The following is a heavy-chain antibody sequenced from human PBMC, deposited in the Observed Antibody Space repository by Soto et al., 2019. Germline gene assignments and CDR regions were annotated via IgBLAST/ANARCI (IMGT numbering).Heavy chain of an antibody. D-gene: IGHD6-13*01. V-gene: IGHV4-34*01. Sequence: QVQLQQWGAGLLKPSETLSLTCAVYGGSFSGYYWSWIRQPPGKGLEWIGEINHSGSTNYNPSLKSRVTISVHTSMNQFSLKLSSVTAAGTAVYYCARGRVQQLVRRFDPWGQGTLVTVSS. J-gene: IGHJ5*02. CDR3: ARGRVQQLVRRFDP. CDR2: INHSGST. CDR1: GGSFSGYY.